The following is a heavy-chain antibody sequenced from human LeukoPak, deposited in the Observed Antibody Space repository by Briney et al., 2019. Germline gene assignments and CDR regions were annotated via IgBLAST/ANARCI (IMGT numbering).Heavy chain of an antibody. J-gene: IGHJ4*02. CDR2: ISSSSSYI. D-gene: IGHD6-13*01. CDR3: ARSNAAAGTYFDY. Sequence: GGPLRFSCGALGFTFNSYSSNWVRQAPGKGLEWFSSISSSSSYIYYADSVKGRFTISRDNAKNSLYLQMNSLRAEDTAVYYCARSNAAAGTYFDYWGQGTLVTVSS. V-gene: IGHV3-21*01. CDR1: GFTFNSYS.